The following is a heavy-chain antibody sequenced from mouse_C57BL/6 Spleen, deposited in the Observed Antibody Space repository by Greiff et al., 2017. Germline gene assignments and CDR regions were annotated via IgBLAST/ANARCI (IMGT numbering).Heavy chain of an antibody. CDR3: TKGGRTPLYAMDY. CDR2: IDPETGGT. Sequence: QVQLQQSGAELVRPGASVTLSCKASGYTFTDYEMHWVKQTPVHGLEWIGAIDPETGGTAYNQKFKGKDILTADKSSSTAYMELRSLTSEDSAVYYCTKGGRTPLYAMDYWGQGTSVTVSS. CDR1: GYTFTDYE. J-gene: IGHJ4*01. V-gene: IGHV1-15*01.